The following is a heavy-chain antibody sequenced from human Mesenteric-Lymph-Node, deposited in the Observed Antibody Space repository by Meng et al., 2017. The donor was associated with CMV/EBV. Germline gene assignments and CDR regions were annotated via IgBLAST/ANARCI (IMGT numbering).Heavy chain of an antibody. CDR3: ARGPKSAEY. CDR1: GFTVSSNY. J-gene: IGHJ4*02. CDR2: IFGGGTT. V-gene: IGHV3-53*01. Sequence: LRLSCAASGFTVSSNYMSWVRQAPGEGLEWVSVIFGGGTTNYADSVRGRFTISRDDSKNTLFLQMNSLRAEDTAVYYCARGPKSAEYWGQGTLVTVSS.